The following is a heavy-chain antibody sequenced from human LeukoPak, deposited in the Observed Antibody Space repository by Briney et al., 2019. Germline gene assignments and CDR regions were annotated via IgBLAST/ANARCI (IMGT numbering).Heavy chain of an antibody. CDR1: GFTFDDYA. D-gene: IGHD2-2*01. CDR2: ISWNSDII. V-gene: IGHV3-9*01. Sequence: GRSLRLSRAASGFTFDDYAMHWVRQAPGKGLEWVSGISWNSDIIGYADSVKGRFTISRDSAKNSLYLQMNSLRPEDTAFYYCAKDIRSIVVPPDAMDVWGQGTTVTVSS. CDR3: AKDIRSIVVPPDAMDV. J-gene: IGHJ6*02.